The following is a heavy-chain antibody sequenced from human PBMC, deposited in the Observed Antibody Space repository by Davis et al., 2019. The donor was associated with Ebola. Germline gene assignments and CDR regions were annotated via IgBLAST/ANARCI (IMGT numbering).Heavy chain of an antibody. J-gene: IGHJ4*02. Sequence: GGSLRLSCAASGFTFSSYAMNWVRQAPGKGLEWVSDISGSGGTTYYADSVKGRFTISRDNSKNMLYLQMNSLRAEDTAVYYCAKGMGLYNNQPFDYWGQGTLVSVSS. V-gene: IGHV3-23*01. D-gene: IGHD4-11*01. CDR1: GFTFSSYA. CDR3: AKGMGLYNNQPFDY. CDR2: ISGSGGTT.